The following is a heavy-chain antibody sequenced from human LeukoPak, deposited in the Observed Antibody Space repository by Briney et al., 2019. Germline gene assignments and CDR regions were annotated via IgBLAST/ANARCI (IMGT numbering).Heavy chain of an antibody. CDR1: GGSISSGDYY. J-gene: IGHJ4*02. CDR2: IYYSGST. V-gene: IGHV4-30-4*08. D-gene: IGHD3-10*01. Sequence: SETLSLTCTVSGGSISSGDYYWSWIRQPPGKGLEWIGYIYYSGSTYYNPSLKSRVTISVDTSKNQFSLKLSSVTAADTAVYYCARQRGAGVIFDYWGQGTLVTVSS. CDR3: ARQRGAGVIFDY.